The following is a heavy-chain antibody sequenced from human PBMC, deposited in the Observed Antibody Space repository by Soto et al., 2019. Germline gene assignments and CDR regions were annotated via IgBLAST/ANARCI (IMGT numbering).Heavy chain of an antibody. J-gene: IGHJ4*02. D-gene: IGHD3-16*01. V-gene: IGHV4-59*01. Sequence: PSETLSLTCTVSGGSISSYYWSWIRQPPGKGLEWIGYIYYSGSTNYNPSLRSRVTISVDTSKNQFSLKLSSVTAADTAVYYCARSASYGRGSDYWGQGTLVTVSS. CDR2: IYYSGST. CDR3: ARSASYGRGSDY. CDR1: GGSISSYY.